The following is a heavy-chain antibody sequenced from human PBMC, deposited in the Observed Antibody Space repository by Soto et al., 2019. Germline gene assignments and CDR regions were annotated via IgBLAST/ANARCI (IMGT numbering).Heavy chain of an antibody. CDR2: IYPGDSDT. CDR3: ARHFFPYSYGGYDWFDP. J-gene: IGHJ5*02. CDR1: GYSFTSYW. V-gene: IGHV5-51*01. Sequence: GESLKISCQGSGYSFTSYWIGWVRQMPGKGLEWMGIIYPGDSDTRYSPSLQGQVTISADKSISTAYLQWSSLKASDTAMYYCARHFFPYSYGGYDWFDPWGQGTLVTVSS. D-gene: IGHD5-18*01.